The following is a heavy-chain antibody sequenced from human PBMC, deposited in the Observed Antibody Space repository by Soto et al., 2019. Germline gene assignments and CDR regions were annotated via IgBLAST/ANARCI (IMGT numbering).Heavy chain of an antibody. V-gene: IGHV3-23*01. D-gene: IGHD3-10*02. CDR3: AKGYVRGNMIINS. Sequence: PGGSLSLSCVVSGFTFGNHAMSWVRQAPGKGLQWVSAITGSGGSTYHADSAKGRFTISRDNSKNILYLQMNSLRAEDTAVYFCAKGYVRGNMIINSWGQGTRVTV. CDR1: GFTFGNHA. J-gene: IGHJ5*02. CDR2: ITGSGGST.